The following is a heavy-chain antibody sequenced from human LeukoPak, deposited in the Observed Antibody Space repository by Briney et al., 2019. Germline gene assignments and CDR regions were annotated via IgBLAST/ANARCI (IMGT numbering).Heavy chain of an antibody. Sequence: GGSLRLPCAASGFTFSSYGMHWVRQAPGKGLEWVAFIGYDGSKMYYVDSVKGRFTISRDNSKNTLYLQMNSLRAEDTAVYYCARGGLLMVYARANFDYWGQGTLVTVSS. CDR1: GFTFSSYG. J-gene: IGHJ4*02. D-gene: IGHD2-8*01. CDR2: IGYDGSKM. CDR3: ARGGLLMVYARANFDY. V-gene: IGHV3-30*02.